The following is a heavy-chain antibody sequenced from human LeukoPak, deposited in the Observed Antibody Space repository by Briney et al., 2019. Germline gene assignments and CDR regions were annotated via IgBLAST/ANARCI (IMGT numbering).Heavy chain of an antibody. CDR1: GGSISSSSYY. J-gene: IGHJ3*02. Sequence: SETLSLTCTVSGGSISSSSYYWGWIRQPPGKGLEWIGSIYYSGSTYYNPSLKSRVTISVDTSKNQFSLKLSSVTAADTAVYYCARDFGYCSGGSCYFAAFDTWGQGTMVTVSS. D-gene: IGHD2-15*01. CDR3: ARDFGYCSGGSCYFAAFDT. V-gene: IGHV4-39*01. CDR2: IYYSGST.